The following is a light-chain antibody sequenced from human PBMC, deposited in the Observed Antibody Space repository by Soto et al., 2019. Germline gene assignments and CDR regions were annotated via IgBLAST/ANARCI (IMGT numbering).Light chain of an antibody. Sequence: QSVLTQPPSASGSPGQSVTISCTGTSSDVGGYNNVSWYQQHPGKAPKLMIYEVSKRHSGVPDRFSGSKSGNTASLTVSGLQAEDEADYYCSSYAGSNNLVFGGGTKLTVL. CDR1: SSDVGGYNN. CDR2: EVS. J-gene: IGLJ2*01. V-gene: IGLV2-8*01. CDR3: SSYAGSNNLV.